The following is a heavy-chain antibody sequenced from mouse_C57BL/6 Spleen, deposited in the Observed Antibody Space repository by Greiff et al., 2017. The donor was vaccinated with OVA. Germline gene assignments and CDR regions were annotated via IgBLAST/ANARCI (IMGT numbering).Heavy chain of an antibody. D-gene: IGHD1-1*01. J-gene: IGHJ2*01. CDR2: IYPGDGDT. V-gene: IGHV1-80*01. CDR1: GYAFSSYW. CDR3: ARFITTVVATTGLDY. Sequence: VQLQQSGAELVKPGASVKISCKASGYAFSSYWMNWVKQRPGKGLEWIGQIYPGDGDTNYNGKFKGKATLTADKSSSTAYMQLSSLTSEDSAVYFCARFITTVVATTGLDYWGQGTTLTVSS.